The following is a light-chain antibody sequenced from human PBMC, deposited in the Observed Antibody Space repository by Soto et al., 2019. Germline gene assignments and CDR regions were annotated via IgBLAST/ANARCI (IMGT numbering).Light chain of an antibody. V-gene: IGKV1-33*01. CDR1: QAIKNF. CDR2: DAS. Sequence: DFQMTQSPSSLSASVGDRVTITCRATQAIKNFLNWYQQKPGRAPKILISDASTLQSGVPSRFSGYGSGTHFTFVISSLQPEDVGTYCFQQSDNLPLTFGQGTRLDIK. J-gene: IGKJ5*01. CDR3: QQSDNLPLT.